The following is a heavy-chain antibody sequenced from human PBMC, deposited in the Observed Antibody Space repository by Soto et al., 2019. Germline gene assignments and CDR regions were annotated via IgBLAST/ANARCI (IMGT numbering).Heavy chain of an antibody. D-gene: IGHD3-10*01. CDR3: ARDPAFERLNYYGSGSYSHGGY. CDR2: ISSSSSYI. Sequence: EVQLVESGGGLVKPGGSLRLSCAASGFTFSSYSMNWVRQAPGKGLEWVSSISSSSSYIYYADSVKGRFTISRDNAKNSLYLQMNSLRAEDTAVYYCARDPAFERLNYYGSGSYSHGGYWGQGTLVTVSS. CDR1: GFTFSSYS. V-gene: IGHV3-21*01. J-gene: IGHJ4*02.